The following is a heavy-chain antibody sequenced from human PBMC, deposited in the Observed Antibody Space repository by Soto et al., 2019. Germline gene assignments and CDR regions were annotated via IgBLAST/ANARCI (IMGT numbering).Heavy chain of an antibody. CDR1: GYTFTSHG. D-gene: IGHD3-9*01. CDR2: ISAYNGNT. Sequence: ASVKVSCKASGYTFTSHGISWVRQAPAQGLEWMGWISAYNGNTNYAQKLQGRVTMTTGTSTSTAYMELRSLRSDDTAVYYCARDRKPFYDILTGPRYYYGMDVWGQGTTVTVSS. J-gene: IGHJ6*02. V-gene: IGHV1-18*01. CDR3: ARDRKPFYDILTGPRYYYGMDV.